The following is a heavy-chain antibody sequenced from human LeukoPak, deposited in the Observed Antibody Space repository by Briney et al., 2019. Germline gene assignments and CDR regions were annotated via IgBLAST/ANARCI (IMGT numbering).Heavy chain of an antibody. Sequence: GGSLRLSCAASGFTFSSYEMNWVRQAPGKGLEWVSSISSSSSYIDYADSVKGRFTISRDNAKKSLYLQMNTLRAEDTAVYYCARAYSGTYEDYWGQGTLVTVSS. D-gene: IGHD1-26*01. CDR1: GFTFSSYE. CDR2: ISSSSSYI. CDR3: ARAYSGTYEDY. V-gene: IGHV3-21*01. J-gene: IGHJ4*02.